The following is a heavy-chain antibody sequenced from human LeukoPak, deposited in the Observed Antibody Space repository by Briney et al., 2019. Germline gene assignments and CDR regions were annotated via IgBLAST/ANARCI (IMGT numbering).Heavy chain of an antibody. D-gene: IGHD3-22*01. CDR1: GFTFSSYS. J-gene: IGHJ4*02. Sequence: GGSLRLSCAASGFTFSSYSMNWVRQAPGKGLEWVSYISSSSSTIYYADSVKGRFTISRDNAKNSLYLQMNSLRAEDTAVYYCAKGLPFQYYYDSSGFYYFDYWGQGTLVTVSS. CDR2: ISSSSSTI. V-gene: IGHV3-48*01. CDR3: AKGLPFQYYYDSSGFYYFDY.